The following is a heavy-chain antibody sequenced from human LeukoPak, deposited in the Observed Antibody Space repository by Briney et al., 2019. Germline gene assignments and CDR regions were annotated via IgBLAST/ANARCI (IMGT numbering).Heavy chain of an antibody. V-gene: IGHV4-39*07. J-gene: IGHJ4*02. CDR2: IYYSGST. D-gene: IGHD3-10*01. CDR3: ARAPLGYGSGSYYWYYFDY. Sequence: SETLSLTCTVSGGSISSSSYYWGWIRQPPGKGLEWIGSIYYSGSTYYNPSLKSRVTISVDTSKKQLSLKLSSVTAADTAVYYCARAPLGYGSGSYYWYYFDYWGQGTLVTVSS. CDR1: GGSISSSSYY.